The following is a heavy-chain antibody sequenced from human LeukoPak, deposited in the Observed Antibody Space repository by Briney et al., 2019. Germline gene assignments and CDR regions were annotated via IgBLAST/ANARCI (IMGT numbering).Heavy chain of an antibody. J-gene: IGHJ4*02. V-gene: IGHV4-30-4*01. Sequence: SQTLSLTCTVSGGSISSGDCYWSWIRQPPGKGLVWIAYIYYSGSTSYNPSLKSPVTISVDTSKNQFSLKLNSVTAAATAVYYRARGDSSTWSFKIWGQGTLVTVSS. CDR3: ARGDSSTWSFKI. CDR1: GGSISSGDCY. D-gene: IGHD6-13*01. CDR2: IYYSGST.